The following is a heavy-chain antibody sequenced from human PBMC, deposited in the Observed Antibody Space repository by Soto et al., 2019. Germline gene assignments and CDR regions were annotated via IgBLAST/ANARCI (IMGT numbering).Heavy chain of an antibody. Sequence: PGGSLRLSCAASGFTFSSYGMHWVRQAPGKGLEWVAVIWYDRSNKYYADSVKGRFTISRDNSKNTLYLQMNSLRAEDTAVYYWAICWYYSCGYYYCSPNRPHFDFWGQGTMVTVSS. CDR3: AICWYYSCGYYYCSPNRPHFDF. D-gene: IGHD3-22*01. CDR2: IWYDRSNK. J-gene: IGHJ4*02. V-gene: IGHV3-33*01. CDR1: GFTFSSYG.